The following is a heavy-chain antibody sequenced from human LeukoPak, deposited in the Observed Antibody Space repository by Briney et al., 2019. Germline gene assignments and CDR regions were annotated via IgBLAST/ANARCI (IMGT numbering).Heavy chain of an antibody. CDR3: ARERGSSSWYYRYFQH. Sequence: GGSLRLSCAASGFTFSSYAMHWVRQAPGKGLEWVAVISYDGSNKYYADYVKGRFTISRDNSKNTLYLQMNSLRAEDTAVYYCARERGSSSWYYRYFQHWGQGTLVTVSS. D-gene: IGHD6-13*01. CDR2: ISYDGSNK. V-gene: IGHV3-30*04. J-gene: IGHJ1*01. CDR1: GFTFSSYA.